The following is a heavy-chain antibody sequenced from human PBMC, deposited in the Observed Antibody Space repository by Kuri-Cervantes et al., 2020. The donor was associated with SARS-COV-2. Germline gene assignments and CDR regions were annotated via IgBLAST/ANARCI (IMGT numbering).Heavy chain of an antibody. V-gene: IGHV5-51*01. J-gene: IGHJ5*02. D-gene: IGHD2-15*01. CDR2: IYPGDSDT. Sequence: KVSCKDSGYSFTSYWIRWVRQMPGQGLEWMGMIYPGDSDTRYSPSFQGQVTISADKSISTAYLQRSSLNASDTAMYYCARRCGEWWQLQLRGFGFDPWGRGTLVTVSS. CDR1: GYSFTSYW. CDR3: ARRCGEWWQLQLRGFGFDP.